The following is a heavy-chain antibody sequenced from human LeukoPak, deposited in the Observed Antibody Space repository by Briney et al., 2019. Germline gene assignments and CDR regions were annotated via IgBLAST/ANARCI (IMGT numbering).Heavy chain of an antibody. J-gene: IGHJ6*03. V-gene: IGHV1-2*02. CDR3: ARGIVVVLAPSDYMDV. CDR2: INPNSGGT. Sequence: GASVKVSCKASGYTFTGYYMHWVRQAPGQGLEWMGWINPNSGGTNYAQKFQGRVTMTRGTSISTAYMELSRLRSDDTAVYYCARGIVVVLAPSDYMDVWGKGTTVTVSS. D-gene: IGHD2-2*01. CDR1: GYTFTGYY.